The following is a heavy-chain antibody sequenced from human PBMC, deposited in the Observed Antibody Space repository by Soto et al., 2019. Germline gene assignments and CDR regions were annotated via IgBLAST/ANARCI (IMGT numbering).Heavy chain of an antibody. CDR1: GYTFTGYY. D-gene: IGHD3-10*01. V-gene: IGHV1-2*04. J-gene: IGHJ6*02. Sequence: QVQLVQSGAEVKKPGASVKVSCKASGYTFTGYYMHWVRQAPGQGLEWMGWINPNSGGTNYAQTFQGWVTMTRDTSSSTASMVRSRLKSVDTAVYYCARGITMLRGVKRCYYYCGMDVWGQGTTVTVSS. CDR3: ARGITMLRGVKRCYYYCGMDV. CDR2: INPNSGGT.